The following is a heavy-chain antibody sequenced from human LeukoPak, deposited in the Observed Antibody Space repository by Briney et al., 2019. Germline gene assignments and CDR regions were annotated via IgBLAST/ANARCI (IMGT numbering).Heavy chain of an antibody. CDR1: GDSLNNYY. CDR2: IYYSGHT. V-gene: IGHV4-59*01. CDR3: ARTTEGGYTYDYFYYYYMDV. J-gene: IGHJ6*03. Sequence: SETLSLSCTVFGDSLNNYYWSWIRQPPEKGLEWIGYIYYSGHTNYNPSLNSRVAISIDTSKNQFSLKLSSVTAADTAVYYCARTTEGGYTYDYFYYYYMDVWGKGTTVTISS. D-gene: IGHD5-18*01.